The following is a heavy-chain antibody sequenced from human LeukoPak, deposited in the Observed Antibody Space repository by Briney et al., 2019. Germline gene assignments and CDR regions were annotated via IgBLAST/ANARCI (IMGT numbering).Heavy chain of an antibody. Sequence: SVKVSCKASGGTFSSYAISWVRQAPGQGLEWMGGIIPIFGTANYAQKFQDRVTMTEDTSTDTAYMELSSLRSEDTAVYYCEAHYYDSSGYSDYWGQGTLVTVSS. J-gene: IGHJ4*02. V-gene: IGHV1-69*06. D-gene: IGHD3-22*01. CDR1: GGTFSSYA. CDR3: EAHYYDSSGYSDY. CDR2: IIPIFGTA.